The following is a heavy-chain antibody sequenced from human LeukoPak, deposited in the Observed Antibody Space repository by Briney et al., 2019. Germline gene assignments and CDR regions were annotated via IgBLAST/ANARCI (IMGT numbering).Heavy chain of an antibody. J-gene: IGHJ4*02. V-gene: IGHV1-3*01. CDR2: INAGNGNT. CDR3: ARDLADFDWLLDFDY. CDR1: GYTFTSYA. Sequence: GASVKVSCKASGYTFTSYAMNWVRQAPGQRLEWMGWINAGNGNTKYSQKFQGRVTITRDTSASTAYMELRSLRSDDTAVYYCARDLADFDWLLDFDYWGQGTLVTVSS. D-gene: IGHD3-9*01.